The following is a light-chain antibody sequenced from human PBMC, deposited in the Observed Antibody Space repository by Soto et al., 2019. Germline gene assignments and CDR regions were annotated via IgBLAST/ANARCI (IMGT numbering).Light chain of an antibody. Sequence: DIVMTQSPDSLSLSLGERATINCKSSQSLLYSSNNKNYLAWYQQKPGQPPKLLIYWASTRNPGVPDPFRGSGYRDDFTLTIGSLQAEDVAIYYCQQYFIAPLTFGGGPRWRSN. CDR1: QSLLYSSNNKNY. J-gene: IGKJ4*01. CDR2: WAS. V-gene: IGKV4-1*01. CDR3: QQYFIAPLT.